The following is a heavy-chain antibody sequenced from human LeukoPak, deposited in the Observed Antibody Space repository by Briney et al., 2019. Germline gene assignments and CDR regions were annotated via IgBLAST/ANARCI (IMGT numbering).Heavy chain of an antibody. D-gene: IGHD6-13*01. J-gene: IGHJ1*01. CDR1: GFTFSSYA. CDR3: AKGAAAAASAEYFQH. V-gene: IGHV3-23*01. CDR2: ISGSGGST. Sequence: SGGSLRLSCAASGFTFSSYAMSWVRQAPGKGLEWVSAISGSGGSTYYADSVKGRFTISRDNSKNTLYLQMNSPRAEDTAVYYCAKGAAAAASAEYFQHWGQGTLVTVSS.